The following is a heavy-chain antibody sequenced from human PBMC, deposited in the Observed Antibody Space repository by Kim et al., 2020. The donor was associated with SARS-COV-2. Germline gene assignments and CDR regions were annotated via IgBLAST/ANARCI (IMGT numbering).Heavy chain of an antibody. CDR1: GFTFSSYA. Sequence: GGSLRLSCAVSGFTFSSYAMSWVRQAPGKGLEWVSAISGSGGSTYYADSVKGRFTISRDNSKNTLYLQMNSLRAEDTAVYYCAKPPDSYNWNLWHYFDYWGQGTLVTVSS. D-gene: IGHD1-20*01. CDR3: AKPPDSYNWNLWHYFDY. CDR2: ISGSGGST. V-gene: IGHV3-23*01. J-gene: IGHJ4*02.